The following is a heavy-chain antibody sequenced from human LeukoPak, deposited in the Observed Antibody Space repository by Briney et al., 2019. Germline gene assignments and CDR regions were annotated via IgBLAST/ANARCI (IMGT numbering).Heavy chain of an antibody. CDR1: GFTFSTYS. Sequence: GGSLRLSCAASGFTFSTYSMKWVRQAPGKGLEWVSYISDSSAMYYADSVRGRFTISRENGKNSLFLQMNSLRAEDTAVYYCARDGGYSGYDADCWGQGTLVTVSS. CDR2: ISDSSAM. J-gene: IGHJ4*02. V-gene: IGHV3-48*01. CDR3: ARDGGYSGYDADC. D-gene: IGHD5-12*01.